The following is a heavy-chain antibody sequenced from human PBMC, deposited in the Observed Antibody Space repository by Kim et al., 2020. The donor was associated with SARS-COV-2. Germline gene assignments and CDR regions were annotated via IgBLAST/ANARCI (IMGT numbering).Heavy chain of an antibody. Sequence: GGSLRLSCAASGFTFSSYGMHWVRQAPGKGLEWVAGISYDGNNKYYADSVKGRFTISRDNSKNTLYLQMDSLRAEDTAVYYCAKEGEFGVDHWGQGTLVTVSS. V-gene: IGHV3-30*18. J-gene: IGHJ4*02. CDR1: GFTFSSYG. CDR3: AKEGEFGVDH. CDR2: ISYDGNNK. D-gene: IGHD3-3*01.